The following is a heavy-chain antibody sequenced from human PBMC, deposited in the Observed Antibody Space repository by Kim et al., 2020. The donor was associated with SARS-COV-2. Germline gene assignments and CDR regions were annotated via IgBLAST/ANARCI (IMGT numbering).Heavy chain of an antibody. Sequence: YADTVKGRFTISRDNSKNTLYLQMNSLRAEDTAVYYCAKPHSGWIDAFDIWGQGTMVTVSS. D-gene: IGHD6-19*01. V-gene: IGHV3-23*01. J-gene: IGHJ3*02. CDR3: AKPHSGWIDAFDI.